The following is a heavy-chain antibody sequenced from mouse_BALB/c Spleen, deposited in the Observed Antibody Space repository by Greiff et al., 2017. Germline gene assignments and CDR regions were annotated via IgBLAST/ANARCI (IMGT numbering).Heavy chain of an antibody. CDR1: GFTFSSFG. Sequence: EVQLVESGGGLVQPGGSRKLSCAASGFTFSSFGMHWVRQAPEKGLEWVAYISSGSSTIYYADTVKGRFTISRDNPKNTLFLQMTSLRSEDTAMYYCARSAYYGNDAMDYWGQGTSVTVSS. V-gene: IGHV5-17*02. J-gene: IGHJ4*01. CDR2: ISSGSSTI. D-gene: IGHD2-10*01. CDR3: ARSAYYGNDAMDY.